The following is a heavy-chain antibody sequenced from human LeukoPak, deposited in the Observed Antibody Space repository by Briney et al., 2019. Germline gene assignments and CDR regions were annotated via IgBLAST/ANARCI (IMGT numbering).Heavy chain of an antibody. D-gene: IGHD3-10*01. Sequence: HSGRSLRLSCAASGFTFNSYSMHCVRQAPGKGLEWVAIIWFDGSKTSYSDSVKGRFTISRDDSKNKLYLQMNSLRAEDTALYYCAKDDGFGELFFGELGYWAQGTRGSVSS. CDR2: IWFDGSKT. CDR1: GFTFNSYS. V-gene: IGHV3-33*06. J-gene: IGHJ4*02. CDR3: AKDDGFGELFFGELGY.